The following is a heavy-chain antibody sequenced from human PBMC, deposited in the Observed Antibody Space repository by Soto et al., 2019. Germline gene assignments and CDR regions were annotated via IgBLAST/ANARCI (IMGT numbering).Heavy chain of an antibody. CDR1: GGSFSGYY. V-gene: IGHV4-34*01. CDR2: ISHSGST. J-gene: IGHJ4*02. CDR3: ARGTFASFIAAAGTFDY. Sequence: SETLSLTCAVYGGSFSGYYWSWIRQPPGKGLEWIGEISHSGSTNYNPSLKSRVTISVDTSKNQFSLKLSSVTAADTAVYYCARGTFASFIAAAGTFDYWGQGTLVTVSS. D-gene: IGHD6-13*01.